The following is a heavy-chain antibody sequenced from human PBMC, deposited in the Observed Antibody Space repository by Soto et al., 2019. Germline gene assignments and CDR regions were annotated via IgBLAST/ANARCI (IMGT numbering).Heavy chain of an antibody. V-gene: IGHV4-59*08. D-gene: IGHD2-2*01. J-gene: IGHJ6*03. CDR1: GGSISSYY. Sequence: SETLSLTCTVSGGSISSYYWSWIRQPPGKGLELIGYIYYSGSTNYNPSLKSRVTISVDTSKNQFSLKLSSVTAADTAVYYCARAWAYCSSTSCLTYYYYMDVWGKGTTVTVSS. CDR2: IYYSGST. CDR3: ARAWAYCSSTSCLTYYYYMDV.